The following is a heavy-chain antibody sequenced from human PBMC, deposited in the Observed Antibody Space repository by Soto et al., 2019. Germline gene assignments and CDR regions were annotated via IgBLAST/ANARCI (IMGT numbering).Heavy chain of an antibody. J-gene: IGHJ6*02. CDR2: ISYDGSNK. D-gene: IGHD3-3*01. CDR1: GFTFSSFA. V-gene: IGHV3-30-3*01. Sequence: QVQLVESGGGVVQPGRSLRLSCAASGFTFSSFAMHWVRQAPGKGLVWVAVISYDGSNKYYAYSVKGPFTISRDNSKNNLKRQMDSLRGEDTAVYDCSREKERFWSGYSDYSYYYGMEVWGQGTTVTVSS. CDR3: SREKERFWSGYSDYSYYYGMEV.